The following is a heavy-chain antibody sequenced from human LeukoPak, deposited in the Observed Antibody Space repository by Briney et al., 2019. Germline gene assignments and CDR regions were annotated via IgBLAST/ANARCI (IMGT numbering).Heavy chain of an antibody. J-gene: IGHJ2*01. CDR1: GGSFSGYY. CDR2: INHSGST. V-gene: IGHV4-34*01. Sequence: SETLSLTCAVYGGSFSGYYWSWIRQPPGKGLEWIGEINHSGSTNYNPSLKSRVTISVDTSKNQFSLKLSSVTAADTAVYYCASSPGYCSGGSCYSHWYFDLWGRGTLVTVSS. CDR3: ASSPGYCSGGSCYSHWYFDL. D-gene: IGHD2-15*01.